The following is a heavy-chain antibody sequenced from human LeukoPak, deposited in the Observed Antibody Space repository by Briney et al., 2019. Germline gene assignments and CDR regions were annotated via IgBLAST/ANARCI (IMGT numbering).Heavy chain of an antibody. J-gene: IGHJ4*02. V-gene: IGHV3-15*04. CDR3: ATDVPSPLAQIDY. CDR2: IVVGGTT. CDR1: GFTFSNAW. D-gene: IGHD1-14*01. Sequence: GGSLRLSCAVSGFTFSNAWMSWVRQAPGKGLEWVARIVVGGTTDYAAPVKGRFTISRDDSMNMLYLQMDSLKTGDTAMYYCATDVPSPLAQIDYWGQGTPVTVSS.